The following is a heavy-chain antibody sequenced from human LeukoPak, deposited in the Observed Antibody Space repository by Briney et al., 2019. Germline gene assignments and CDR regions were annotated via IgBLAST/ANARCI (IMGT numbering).Heavy chain of an antibody. J-gene: IGHJ4*02. CDR2: ISGSGGST. CDR3: AKKVDDYYDSSGYSY. D-gene: IGHD3-22*01. CDR1: GFTFSSYA. Sequence: GGSLRLSCAASGFTFSSYAMSWVRQAPGKGLEWVSAISGSGGSTYYADSVKGRFTISRDNSKNTLYLQMNSLRAEDTAVYYYAKKVDDYYDSSGYSYWGQGTLVTVSS. V-gene: IGHV3-23*01.